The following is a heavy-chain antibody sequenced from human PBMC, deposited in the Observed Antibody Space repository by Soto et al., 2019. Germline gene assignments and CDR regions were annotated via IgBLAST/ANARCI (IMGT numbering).Heavy chain of an antibody. CDR1: GYRFSAYW. J-gene: IGHJ4*02. V-gene: IGHV5-51*01. CDR2: IYPGDSDT. CDR3: ARLGGIVDTGTWIQ. Sequence: GESLKISCKASGYRFSAYWIGWVRQRPGKGPEWMAIIYPGDSDTRENPSFQGQVTISADKSSNTVHLQWRSLKASDTAIYYCARLGGIVDTGTWIQWGQGTPVTVSS. D-gene: IGHD1-26*01.